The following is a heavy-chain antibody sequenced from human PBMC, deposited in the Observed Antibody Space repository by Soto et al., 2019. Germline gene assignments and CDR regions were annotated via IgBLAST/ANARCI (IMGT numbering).Heavy chain of an antibody. V-gene: IGHV4-59*08. Sequence: QVHLQESGPGLVKPSETLSLTCTVSGGSVSNYYWSWIRQPPGQGLEWIGYIYYTGRTSYNPSLTSRLTISVDTSKNQFSLKLNSMTAADTAVYYCLRTVLEGSGDIWGQGTLVTVSS. D-gene: IGHD3-10*01. CDR2: IYYTGRT. J-gene: IGHJ3*02. CDR3: LRTVLEGSGDI. CDR1: GGSVSNYY.